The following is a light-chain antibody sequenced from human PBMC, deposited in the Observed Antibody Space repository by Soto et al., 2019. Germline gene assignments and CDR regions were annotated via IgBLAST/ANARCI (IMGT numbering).Light chain of an antibody. V-gene: IGLV1-40*01. CDR2: GNS. CDR1: SSNIGAGYD. CDR3: QSYDSSLSGNVV. J-gene: IGLJ2*01. Sequence: QSVLTQPPSVSGAPGQRVTFSGPGSSSNIGAGYDVHWYQQLPGTAPKLLIYGNSNRPSGVPDRFSGSKSGTSASLAITGLQAEDEADYYCQSYDSSLSGNVVFGGGTKLTVL.